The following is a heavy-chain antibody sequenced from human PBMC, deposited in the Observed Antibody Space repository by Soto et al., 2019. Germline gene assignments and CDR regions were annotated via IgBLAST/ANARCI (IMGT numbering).Heavy chain of an antibody. Sequence: GGSLRLSCAASGFTFDDYTMHWVRQAPGKGLEWVSLISWDGGSTYYADSVKGRFTISRDNSKNSLYLQMNSLRTEDTALYYCAKAPYGSGQWYYYYGMDVWGQGTTVTVSS. CDR3: AKAPYGSGQWYYYYGMDV. D-gene: IGHD6-19*01. V-gene: IGHV3-43*01. J-gene: IGHJ6*02. CDR2: ISWDGGST. CDR1: GFTFDDYT.